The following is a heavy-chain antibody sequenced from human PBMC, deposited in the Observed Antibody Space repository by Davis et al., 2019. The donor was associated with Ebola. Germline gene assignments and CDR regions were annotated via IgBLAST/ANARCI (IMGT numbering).Heavy chain of an antibody. CDR2: IYYSGST. Sequence: SETLSLTCNVSGGSISSGDYYWSWIRQPPGKGLEWIGYIYYSGSTYYNPSLKSRVTISVDTSKNQFSLKLSSVTAADTAVYYCARQGYDFWSGYYRTGYYFDYWGQGTLVTVSS. J-gene: IGHJ4*02. CDR1: GGSISSGDYY. D-gene: IGHD3-3*01. V-gene: IGHV4-30-4*01. CDR3: ARQGYDFWSGYYRTGYYFDY.